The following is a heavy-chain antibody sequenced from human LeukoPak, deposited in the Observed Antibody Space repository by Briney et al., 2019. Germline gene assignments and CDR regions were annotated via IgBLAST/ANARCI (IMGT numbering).Heavy chain of an antibody. CDR3: AREEVAAAGTPIDY. Sequence: SDTLPLTCPVYLGSFRGYYWSWIRQPPRKGLEGIGQINHSGSPQPNPSLKSRVNISVDTSKNQFSLKLSSVTAADTAVYYCAREEVAAAGTPIDYWGQGTLVTVSS. CDR2: INHSGSP. J-gene: IGHJ4*02. D-gene: IGHD6-13*01. CDR1: LGSFRGYY. V-gene: IGHV4-34*01.